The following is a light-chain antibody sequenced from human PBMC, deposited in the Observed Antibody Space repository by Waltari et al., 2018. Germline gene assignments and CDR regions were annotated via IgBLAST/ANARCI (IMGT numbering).Light chain of an antibody. V-gene: IGKV3-11*01. CDR3: QQRAAWPLS. J-gene: IGKJ4*01. Sequence: EMLLTQSPATLSLSPGERATLSCSASQSVGIYLAWYQHKPGQAPRLLIHDASNRATGSPARFSGSGSVTDFSLTISSLVPEDFAVYYCQQRAAWPLSFGGGTKVEIK. CDR1: QSVGIY. CDR2: DAS.